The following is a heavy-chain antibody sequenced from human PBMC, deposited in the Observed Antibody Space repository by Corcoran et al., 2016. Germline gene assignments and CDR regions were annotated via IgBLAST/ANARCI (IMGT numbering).Heavy chain of an antibody. J-gene: IGHJ6*02. V-gene: IGHV3-33*01. D-gene: IGHD3-3*01. CDR1: GFTFSSYG. CDR3: ARCMGRRYDFWSGYNYYYYGMDV. Sequence: QVQLVESGGGVVQPGRSLRLSCAASGFTFSSYGMHWVRQAPGKGLEWVAVIWYDGSNKYYADSVKGRFTISRDNSKNTLYLQMNSLRAEETAVYYCARCMGRRYDFWSGYNYYYYGMDVWGQGTTVTVSS. CDR2: IWYDGSNK.